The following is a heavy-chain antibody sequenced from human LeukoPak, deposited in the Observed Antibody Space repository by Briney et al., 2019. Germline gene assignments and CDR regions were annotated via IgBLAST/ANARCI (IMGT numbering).Heavy chain of an antibody. V-gene: IGHV3-53*01. CDR1: GFTVSSNY. Sequence: PGGSLRLSCAASGFTVSSNYMSWVRQAPGEGLECVSVSYSGGSTYYADSVQGRFTISRDNSKNTLYLQMNSLRAEDTAVYYCASMIVATIRGTVTSYDAFDIWGQGTMVTVSS. J-gene: IGHJ3*02. CDR2: SYSGGST. D-gene: IGHD5-12*01. CDR3: ASMIVATIRGTVTSYDAFDI.